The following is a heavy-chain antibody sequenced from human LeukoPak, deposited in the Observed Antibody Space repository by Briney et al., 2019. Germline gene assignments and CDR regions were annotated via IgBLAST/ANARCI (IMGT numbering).Heavy chain of an antibody. Sequence: GGSLRLSCAASGFTFSSYAMSWVGQAPGKGLEWVPIISGSGGSTYYADSVKGRFTISRDNSKNTLYLQMNSLRAEDTAVYYCARSQAVVVVAAMGYWGQGTLVTVSS. CDR1: GFTFSSYA. J-gene: IGHJ4*02. D-gene: IGHD2-15*01. CDR3: ARSQAVVVVAAMGY. V-gene: IGHV3-23*01. CDR2: ISGSGGST.